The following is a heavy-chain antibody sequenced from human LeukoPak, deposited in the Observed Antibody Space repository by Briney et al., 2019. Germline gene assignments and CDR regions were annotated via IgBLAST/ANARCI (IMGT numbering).Heavy chain of an antibody. CDR1: GGSISSSNW. J-gene: IGHJ5*02. D-gene: IGHD6-19*01. CDR3: ASSQAVALFDP. Sequence: SGTLSLTCAVSGGSISSSNWWSWVRQPPGKGLEWIGEIYHSGSTNYNPSLKSRGTISVDKSKNQFSLKLSSVTAADTAVYYCASSQAVALFDPWGQGTLVTASS. V-gene: IGHV4-4*02. CDR2: IYHSGST.